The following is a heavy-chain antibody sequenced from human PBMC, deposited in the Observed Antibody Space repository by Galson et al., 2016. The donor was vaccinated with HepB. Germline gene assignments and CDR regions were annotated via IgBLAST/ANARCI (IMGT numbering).Heavy chain of an antibody. J-gene: IGHJ4*02. CDR3: AKYMTAVAGVAFDS. V-gene: IGHV3-23*01. Sequence: VRQAPGKGLEWVSTITVAGGTYYAGSVKGRFTISRDYSKKTLYLQMDSLRAEDTAVYYCAKYMTAVAGVAFDSWGQGTLVTVSS. CDR2: ITVAGGT. D-gene: IGHD4-23*01.